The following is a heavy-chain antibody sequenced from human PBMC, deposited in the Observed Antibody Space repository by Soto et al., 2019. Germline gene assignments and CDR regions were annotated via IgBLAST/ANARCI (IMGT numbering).Heavy chain of an antibody. D-gene: IGHD2-15*01. CDR1: GFTFSSYA. CDR2: ISGSGGST. CDR3: AKFGCSGGSCYSPRGYYPN. V-gene: IGHV3-23*01. Sequence: GGSLRLSCAASGFTFSSYAMSWVRQAPGKGLEWVSAISGSGGSTYYADSVKGRFTISRDNSKNTLYLQMNSLRAEDTAVYYCAKFGCSGGSCYSPRGYYPNWGQGTLVTVSS. J-gene: IGHJ4*02.